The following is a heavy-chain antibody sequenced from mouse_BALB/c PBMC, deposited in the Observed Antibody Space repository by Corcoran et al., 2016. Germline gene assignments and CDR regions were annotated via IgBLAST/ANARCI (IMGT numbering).Heavy chain of an antibody. Sequence: QIQLVQSGPELKKPGETVKISCKASGYTFTNYGMNWVKQAPGKGLKWMGWINTYTGEPTYADDFKGRFAFSLETSASTAYLQINNLKDEDMATYFGARGSSGYDYWGQGTTLTVSS. J-gene: IGHJ2*01. D-gene: IGHD3-1*01. CDR2: INTYTGEP. CDR1: GYTFTNYG. CDR3: ARGSSGYDY. V-gene: IGHV9-1*02.